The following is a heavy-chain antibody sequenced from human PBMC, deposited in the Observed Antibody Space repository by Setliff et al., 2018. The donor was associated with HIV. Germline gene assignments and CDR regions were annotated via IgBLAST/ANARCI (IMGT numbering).Heavy chain of an antibody. CDR3: AHRRGGCAYSAFDF. V-gene: IGHV2-5*02. J-gene: IGHJ3*01. CDR1: GLSLTTSGVG. CDR2: VYWDDDK. Sequence: SGPTLVNPTQTLTLTCTLSGLSLTTSGVGVAWIRQPPGKALQWLALVYWDDDKRYSPSLRSRLTITKDASKNQVVLTMTDMDPADTATYFCAHRRGGCAYSAFDFWGQGTMVTVSS. D-gene: IGHD2-15*01.